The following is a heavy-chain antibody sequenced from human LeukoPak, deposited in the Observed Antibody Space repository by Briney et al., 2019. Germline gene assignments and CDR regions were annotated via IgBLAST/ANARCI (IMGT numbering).Heavy chain of an antibody. V-gene: IGHV1-24*01. Sequence: ASVKVSCKVSGYTLTELSMHWVRQAPGKGLEWMGGFDPEDGETIYAQKFQGRVTMTEDTSTDTAYMELSSLRPEDTAVYYCATEGGGSGSFDYWGQGTLVTVSS. D-gene: IGHD3-10*01. CDR3: ATEGGGSGSFDY. J-gene: IGHJ4*02. CDR1: GYTLTELS. CDR2: FDPEDGET.